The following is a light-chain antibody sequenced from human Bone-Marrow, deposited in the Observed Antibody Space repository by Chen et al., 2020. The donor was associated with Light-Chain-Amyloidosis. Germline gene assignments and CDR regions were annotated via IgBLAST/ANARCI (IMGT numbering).Light chain of an antibody. V-gene: IGKV1-39*01. CDR3: QQSYSLWT. Sequence: DIQMTQSPSSLSASVGDRVTITCRASQSISRYLNWYQQKAGKAPKLLIYAASSLQSGVPSRFSGSGSGTDCALTISSLQPEDSATYYCQQSYSLWTFGQGTKVEIK. CDR1: QSISRY. CDR2: AAS. J-gene: IGKJ1*01.